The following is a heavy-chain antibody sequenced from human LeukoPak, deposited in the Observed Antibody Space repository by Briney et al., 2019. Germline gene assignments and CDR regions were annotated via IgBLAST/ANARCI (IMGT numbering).Heavy chain of an antibody. CDR1: GFTFSSYW. J-gene: IGHJ3*02. CDR3: ARANFYAFDI. Sequence: GGSLSLSCAASGFTFSSYWMHWVRQAPGKGLVWVSHINSDETSTTYADSVKGRFTISRDNAKNTLYLQMNSLRAEDTAVYYCARANFYAFDIWGQGTMVTVSS. D-gene: IGHD1-1*01. V-gene: IGHV3-74*01. CDR2: INSDETST.